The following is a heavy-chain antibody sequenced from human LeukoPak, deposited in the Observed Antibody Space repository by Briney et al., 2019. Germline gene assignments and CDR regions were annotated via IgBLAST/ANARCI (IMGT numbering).Heavy chain of an antibody. CDR1: GYTFTSYG. D-gene: IGHD3-22*01. V-gene: IGHV1-18*01. CDR2: ISAHNGNT. Sequence: APVKVSCKASGYTFTSYGISWVRQAPGQGLEWMGWISAHNGNTNYAQKLQGRVTMTTDTSTSTAYMELRSLRSDDTAVYYCARAGDYYDSSGYVDYWGQGTLVTVSS. J-gene: IGHJ4*02. CDR3: ARAGDYYDSSGYVDY.